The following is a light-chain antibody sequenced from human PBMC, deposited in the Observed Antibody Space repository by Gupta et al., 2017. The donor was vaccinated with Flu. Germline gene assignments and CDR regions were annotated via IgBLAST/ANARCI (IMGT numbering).Light chain of an antibody. CDR1: MIDVGVYNY. Sequence: ITNCCTGTMIDVGVYNYVSCYQPHPVKAPTVMIYEVSNRPAGVSNRFSGTKSGNTASLTIPGLQADDEADYYSSSYTIISTLAVFGGWTKLTVL. J-gene: IGLJ2*01. V-gene: IGLV2-14*01. CDR3: SSYTIISTLAV. CDR2: EVS.